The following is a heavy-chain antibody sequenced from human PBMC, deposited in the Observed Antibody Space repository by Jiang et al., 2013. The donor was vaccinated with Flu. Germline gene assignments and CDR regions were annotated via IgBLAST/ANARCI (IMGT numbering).Heavy chain of an antibody. D-gene: IGHD6-19*01. CDR2: TYYRSNWYN. J-gene: IGHJ4*02. CDR1: GDSVSSNSAA. Sequence: QTLSLTCDISGDSVSSNSAAWNWIRQSPSRGLEWLGRTYYRSNWYNSYAVSVKSRITINPDTSKNHFSLQLNSVTPEDTAVYYCTRGLSSGWGFYFDSWGQGTLVTVSS. CDR3: TRGLSSGWGFYFDS. V-gene: IGHV6-1*01.